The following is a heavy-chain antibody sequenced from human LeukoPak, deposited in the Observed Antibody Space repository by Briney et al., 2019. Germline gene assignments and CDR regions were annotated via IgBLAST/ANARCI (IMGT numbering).Heavy chain of an antibody. J-gene: IGHJ5*02. CDR3: ATRTYYYGSGSDNWFDP. D-gene: IGHD3-10*01. CDR1: GYTLTELA. V-gene: IGHV1-24*01. Sequence: ASVKVSCKVSGYTLTELAMHWVRQAPGKGLEWMGGFDPEGGETIYAQKFQGRVTMTEDTSTDTAYMELSSLRSEDTAVYYCATRTYYYGSGSDNWFDPWGQGTLVTVAS. CDR2: FDPEGGET.